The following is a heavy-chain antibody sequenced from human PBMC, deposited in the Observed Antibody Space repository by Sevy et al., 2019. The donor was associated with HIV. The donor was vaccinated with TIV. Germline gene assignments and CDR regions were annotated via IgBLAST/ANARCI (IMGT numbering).Heavy chain of an antibody. Sequence: GGSLRLSCAASGFTFSSYGMHWVRQAPGKGLEWVALIWYDGSSKYYADSVKGRFTLSRDTSKNTLYLQMNSLRAEDTAVYYCARGANYYDSSGSQPNFDYWGQGTLVTVSS. CDR2: IWYDGSSK. V-gene: IGHV3-33*01. CDR3: ARGANYYDSSGSQPNFDY. J-gene: IGHJ4*02. D-gene: IGHD3-22*01. CDR1: GFTFSSYG.